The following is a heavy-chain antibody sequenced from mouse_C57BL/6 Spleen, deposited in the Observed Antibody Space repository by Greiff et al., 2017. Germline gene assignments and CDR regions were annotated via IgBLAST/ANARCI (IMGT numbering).Heavy chain of an antibody. CDR2: IYPGDGDT. D-gene: IGHD4-1*01. Sequence: VQLQQSGAELVKPGASVKISCKASGYAFSSYWMNWVKQRPGKGLEWIGQIYPGDGDTNYNGKFKGKATLTADKSSSTAYMPLNSLTSGDSSVYFCARRGANCDPYFDYWGQGTTLTVSS. V-gene: IGHV1-80*01. J-gene: IGHJ2*01. CDR3: ARRGANCDPYFDY. CDR1: GYAFSSYW.